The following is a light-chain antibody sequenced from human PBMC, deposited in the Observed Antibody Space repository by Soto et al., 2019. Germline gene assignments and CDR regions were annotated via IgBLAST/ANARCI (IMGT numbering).Light chain of an antibody. Sequence: IQLTQSPSFLSASIGDIVTITFRASQGISSYLAWYQQKPGKAPKLLIYAASTLQSGVPSRFSGSGSGTDFTLTISCLQSEDFATYYCQQYYSYPRTFGQGTKVEIK. CDR1: QGISSY. J-gene: IGKJ1*01. V-gene: IGKV1-8*01. CDR3: QQYYSYPRT. CDR2: AAS.